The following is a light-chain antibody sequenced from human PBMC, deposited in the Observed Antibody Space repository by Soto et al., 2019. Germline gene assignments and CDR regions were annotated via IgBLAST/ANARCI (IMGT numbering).Light chain of an antibody. CDR2: DAS. V-gene: IGKV3-11*01. CDR1: QSVSSY. J-gene: IGKJ5*01. Sequence: IMLPQSPAKRSFRSGGTANISCRASQSVSSYLAWYQQKPGQAPRLLIYDASNRATGIPARFSGSGSGTDFTLTISSLEPEDFAVYYCQQRSNAFGQGTLPEI. CDR3: QQRSNA.